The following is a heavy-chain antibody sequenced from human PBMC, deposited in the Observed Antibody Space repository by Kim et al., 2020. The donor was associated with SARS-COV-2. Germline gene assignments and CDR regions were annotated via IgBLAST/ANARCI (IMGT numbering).Heavy chain of an antibody. D-gene: IGHD3-22*01. Sequence: GGSLRLSCAASGFDFGTSWMHWVRQAPGKGLVWVSRIRSEGGDITYADSVKGRFTISRDNAKNTLYLQMNGLRTEDTAVYYCAKVGDYDSSGFYAFFRSWGQGTRVTVSS. V-gene: IGHV3-74*03. CDR2: IRSEGGDI. J-gene: IGHJ5*02. CDR3: AKVGDYDSSGFYAFFRS. CDR1: GFDFGTSW.